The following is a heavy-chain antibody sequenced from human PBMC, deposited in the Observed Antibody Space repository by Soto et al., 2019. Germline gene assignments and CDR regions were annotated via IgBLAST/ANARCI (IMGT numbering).Heavy chain of an antibody. D-gene: IGHD5-18*01. CDR3: ASITAMVPHFDY. CDR2: INHSGGT. J-gene: IGHJ4*02. V-gene: IGHV4-34*01. CDR1: GGSFSAFY. Sequence: SETLSLTCAVSGGSFSAFYWSWIRQPPGKGLEWIGEINHSGGTNYNPSLKSRVTISVDRSKNQFSLKLSSVTAADTAVYYCASITAMVPHFDYWGQGTLVTVSS.